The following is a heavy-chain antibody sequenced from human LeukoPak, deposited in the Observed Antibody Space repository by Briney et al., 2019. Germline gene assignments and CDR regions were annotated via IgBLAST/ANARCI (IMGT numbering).Heavy chain of an antibody. CDR3: ARGQSFLPSSPIVVVPAARNWFDP. CDR1: GGSFSGYY. CDR2: INHSGST. J-gene: IGHJ5*02. V-gene: IGHV4-34*01. Sequence: PSETLSLTCAVYGGSFSGYYWSWIRQPPGKGLEWIGEINHSGSTNYNPSLKSRVTISVDTSKNQFSLKLSSVTAADTAVYYCARGQSFLPSSPIVVVPAARNWFDPWGQGTLVTVSS. D-gene: IGHD2-2*01.